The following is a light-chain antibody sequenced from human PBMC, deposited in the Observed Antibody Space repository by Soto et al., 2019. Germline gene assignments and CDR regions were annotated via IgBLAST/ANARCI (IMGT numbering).Light chain of an antibody. V-gene: IGLV1-40*01. CDR3: GSWDSSLSAYV. CDR1: SSNLGAGYD. J-gene: IGLJ1*01. Sequence: QSVLTQPPSVSGAPGQRVTISCTGNSSNLGAGYDVHWYQQLPGAAPKLVIFGNRNRPSGVPERFSGSKSGTSASLGITGFQTGDEADYYCGSWDSSLSAYVFATGTKLTVL. CDR2: GNR.